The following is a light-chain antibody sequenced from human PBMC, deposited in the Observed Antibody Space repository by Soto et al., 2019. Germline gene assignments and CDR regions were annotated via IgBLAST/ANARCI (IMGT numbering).Light chain of an antibody. V-gene: IGKV3-20*01. CDR3: QHYASSPIT. CDR2: GAS. Sequence: VLTQSPDTLSLSPGATAILSCRASQSIDTYSVWYQFKPGQRPRLLIYGASSRALGIPDRFIGRGSGTNFTLTIHRLEPEDFAVYFCQHYASSPITFGQGTRLEIK. J-gene: IGKJ5*01. CDR1: QSIDTY.